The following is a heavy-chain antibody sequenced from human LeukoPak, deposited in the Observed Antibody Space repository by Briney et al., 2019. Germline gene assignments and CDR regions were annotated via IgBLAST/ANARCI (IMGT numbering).Heavy chain of an antibody. D-gene: IGHD6-19*01. Sequence: APVKVSCKASGYTFTGYYMHWVRQAPGQGLEWMGWINPKSGGTKYAQKFQGRVTMTRDTSISTVYFELSRLRSDDTAVYYCARDVVAVAGSTGFDPWGQGTQVTVSS. CDR3: ARDVVAVAGSTGFDP. CDR1: GYTFTGYY. CDR2: INPKSGGT. V-gene: IGHV1-2*02. J-gene: IGHJ5*02.